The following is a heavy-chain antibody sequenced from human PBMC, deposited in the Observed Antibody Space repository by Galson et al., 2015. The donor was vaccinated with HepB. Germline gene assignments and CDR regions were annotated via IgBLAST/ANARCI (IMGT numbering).Heavy chain of an antibody. CDR2: IIPIFGTA. D-gene: IGHD5-12*01. Sequence: SVKVSCKASGGTFSSYAISWVRQAPGQGLEWMGGIIPIFGTANYAQKFQGRVTITADESTSTAYMELSSLRPEDTAVYYCASTPDSGYDFDYWGQGTLVTVSS. CDR1: GGTFSSYA. V-gene: IGHV1-69*13. J-gene: IGHJ4*02. CDR3: ASTPDSGYDFDY.